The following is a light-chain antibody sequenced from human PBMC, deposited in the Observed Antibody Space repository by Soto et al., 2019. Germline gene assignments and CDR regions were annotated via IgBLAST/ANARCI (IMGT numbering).Light chain of an antibody. CDR3: QVWDTGSDHLV. CDR1: NIGSKS. J-gene: IGLJ2*01. V-gene: IGLV3-21*04. Sequence: SYELTQPPSVAVAPGGTASITCGGNNIGSKSVHWYQQKPGQAPVLVIYYDNDRPSGIPERFSGSNSGNTATLTISRVEAGDEADYYCQVWDTGSDHLVFGGGTKLTVL. CDR2: YDN.